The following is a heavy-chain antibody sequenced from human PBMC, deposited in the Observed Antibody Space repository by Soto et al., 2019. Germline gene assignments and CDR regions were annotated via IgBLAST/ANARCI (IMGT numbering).Heavy chain of an antibody. V-gene: IGHV3-30*14. CDR1: GFTFSSYA. CDR2: ISYDGSNK. Sequence: GGSLRLSCAASGFTFSSYAMHWVRQAPGKGLEWVAVISYDGSNKYYADSVKGRFTISRDNSKNTLYLQMNSLRAEDTAVYYCAREDGYRGGDAFDIWGHGTMVTVSS. D-gene: IGHD5-12*01. CDR3: AREDGYRGGDAFDI. J-gene: IGHJ3*02.